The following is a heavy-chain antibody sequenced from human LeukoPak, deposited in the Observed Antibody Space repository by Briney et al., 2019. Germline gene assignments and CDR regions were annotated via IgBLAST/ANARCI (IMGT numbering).Heavy chain of an antibody. D-gene: IGHD6-19*01. CDR3: ARKLSSMYPPYFDY. V-gene: IGHV1-2*02. Sequence: ASVKVSCKTSGYTFTGYYIHWVRQAPGQGLEWMGWLNPNIGGTKYAQRFQGRITLTRDTPIATAYMKLSGLTYDDTAIYYCARKLSSMYPPYFDYWGQGTRVTVSS. J-gene: IGHJ4*02. CDR1: GYTFTGYY. CDR2: LNPNIGGT.